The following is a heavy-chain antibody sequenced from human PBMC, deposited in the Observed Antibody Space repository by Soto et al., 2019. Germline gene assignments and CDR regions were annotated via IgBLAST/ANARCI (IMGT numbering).Heavy chain of an antibody. Sequence: QITLKASGPTLVTPTQTLTLTCAFSGFSLSTSGVGVGWIRQPPGKALECLALIYWDDDKRYNPSLRNRLAISKDTSKNQVVLTMTNVDPLDTATYYCAHRRGGYNWNDGDFDYWGQGTLVTVSS. V-gene: IGHV2-5*02. J-gene: IGHJ4*02. CDR2: IYWDDDK. CDR3: AHRRGGYNWNDGDFDY. D-gene: IGHD1-20*01. CDR1: GFSLSTSGVG.